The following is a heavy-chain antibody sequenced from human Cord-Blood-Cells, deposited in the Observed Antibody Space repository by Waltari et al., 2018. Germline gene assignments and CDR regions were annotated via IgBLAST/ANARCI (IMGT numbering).Heavy chain of an antibody. V-gene: IGHV3-49*04. Sequence: EVQLVESGGGLVQPGRSLRLSCTASGFTFDDYAMRWVRRAPGKGLAWVGFIRSRAYGGTTECAASVKGGFTIARDDSKSSAYLQMNSLKSEDTAVYYCTRDRGRGFDYWGQGTLVTVSS. CDR1: GFTFDDYA. J-gene: IGHJ4*02. CDR2: IRSRAYGGTT. D-gene: IGHD2-15*01. CDR3: TRDRGRGFDY.